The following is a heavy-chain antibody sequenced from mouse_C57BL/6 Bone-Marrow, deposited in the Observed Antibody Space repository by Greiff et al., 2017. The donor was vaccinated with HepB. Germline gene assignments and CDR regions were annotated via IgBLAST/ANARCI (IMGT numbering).Heavy chain of an antibody. Sequence: EVQVVESGGGLVKPGGSLKLSCAASGFTFSSYTMSWVRQTPEKRLEWVATISGGGGNTYYPDSVKGRFTISRDNAKNILYLRMSSLRSEDTALFYCARDGYYPYYFDYWGQGTTLTVSS. CDR3: ARDGYYPYYFDY. D-gene: IGHD2-3*01. CDR2: ISGGGGNT. J-gene: IGHJ2*01. V-gene: IGHV5-9*01. CDR1: GFTFSSYT.